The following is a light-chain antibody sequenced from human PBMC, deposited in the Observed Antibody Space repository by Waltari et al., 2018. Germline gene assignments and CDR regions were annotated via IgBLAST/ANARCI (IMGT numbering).Light chain of an antibody. Sequence: DIQMTQSPSTLSASVGDRVTFTCRASQTINSWLAWYQQKPGKAPKLLIYKASILESGVPSRFSGSVSGTEFTLTISSLQPDDFATYYCQQYHTYCSFGGGTKVGIK. CDR3: QQYHTYCS. CDR2: KAS. CDR1: QTINSW. J-gene: IGKJ4*02. V-gene: IGKV1-5*03.